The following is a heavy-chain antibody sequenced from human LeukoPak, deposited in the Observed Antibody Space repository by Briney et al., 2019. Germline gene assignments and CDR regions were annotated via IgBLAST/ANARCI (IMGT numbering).Heavy chain of an antibody. CDR1: GCSISSSGYY. D-gene: IGHD6-13*01. CDR2: IYYSGST. V-gene: IGHV4-39*01. CDR3: ASVAELLVQFDY. J-gene: IGHJ4*02. Sequence: SKTLSLTCTVSGCSISSSGYYGGWIRQPPGKGLEWIGSIYYSGSTYYNPSINSRVTISVDTSKNQFSLKLSSVTAADTAVYYCASVAELLVQFDYWGQGTLVTVSS.